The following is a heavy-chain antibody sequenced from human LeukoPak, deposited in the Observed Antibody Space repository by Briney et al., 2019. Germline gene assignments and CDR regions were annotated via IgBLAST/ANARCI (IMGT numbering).Heavy chain of an antibody. V-gene: IGHV3-23*01. Sequence: PGGSPRLSCAASGFTFSSYAMSWVRQAPGKGLEWVSAISGSGGSTYYADSVKGRFTISRDNSKNTLHLQMNSLRAEDTAVYYCAKTPGALRFFDYWGQGTLVTVSS. CDR1: GFTFSSYA. CDR2: ISGSGGST. CDR3: AKTPGALRFFDY. J-gene: IGHJ4*02. D-gene: IGHD3-16*01.